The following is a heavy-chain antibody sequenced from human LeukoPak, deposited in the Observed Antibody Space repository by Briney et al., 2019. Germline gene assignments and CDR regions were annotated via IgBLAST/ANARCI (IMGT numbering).Heavy chain of an antibody. CDR2: IYYSGST. CDR3: ARPYYYDSSGYYSLYFDY. D-gene: IGHD3-22*01. J-gene: IGHJ4*02. V-gene: IGHV4-39*01. Sequence: SETLSLTCAVSGYSISSSSCYWGWIRQPPGKGLEWIGSIYYSGSTYYNPSLKSRVTISVDTSKNQFSLKLSSVTAADTAVYYCARPYYYDSSGYYSLYFDYWGQGTLVTVSS. CDR1: GYSISSSSCY.